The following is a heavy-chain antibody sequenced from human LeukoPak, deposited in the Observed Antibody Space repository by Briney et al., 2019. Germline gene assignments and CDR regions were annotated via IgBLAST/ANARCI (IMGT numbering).Heavy chain of an antibody. CDR1: GLTFSSYS. CDR2: ISSSSSYI. CDR3: ARGDDFWSGYYTGIAIDY. D-gene: IGHD3-3*01. V-gene: IGHV3-21*01. J-gene: IGHJ4*02. Sequence: GGSLRLSCAASGLTFSSYSMNWVRQAPGKGLEWVSSISSSSSYIYYADSVKGRFTISRDNAKNSLYLQMNSLRAEDTAVYYCARGDDFWSGYYTGIAIDYWGQGTLVTVSS.